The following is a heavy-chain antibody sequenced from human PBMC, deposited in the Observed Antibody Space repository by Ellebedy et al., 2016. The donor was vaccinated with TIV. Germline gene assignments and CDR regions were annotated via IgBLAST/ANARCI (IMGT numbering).Heavy chain of an antibody. CDR3: AREYSSSSGRTFDY. J-gene: IGHJ4*02. V-gene: IGHV3-74*01. CDR2: INSGGSST. Sequence: GESLKISCAASGFTFSTYWMHWVRQGPGKGLVWVSLINSGGSSTNYADSAKGRFTISRDNAKNMLYLQMNSLRAEDTAVYYCAREYSSSSGRTFDYWGQGILVTVSS. D-gene: IGHD6-6*01. CDR1: GFTFSTYW.